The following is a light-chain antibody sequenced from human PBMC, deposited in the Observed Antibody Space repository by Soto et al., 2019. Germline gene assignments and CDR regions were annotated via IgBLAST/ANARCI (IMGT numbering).Light chain of an antibody. J-gene: IGLJ1*01. Sequence: QSVLTQPASVSGSPGQSITISCTGTSSDVGGYNYVSWYQQHPDKAPKLMIYEVSNRPSGVSNRFSGSKSGNTASLTISGLQAEDEADYYCSSYTSRSTLEVFGTGTKV. V-gene: IGLV2-14*01. CDR1: SSDVGGYNY. CDR3: SSYTSRSTLEV. CDR2: EVS.